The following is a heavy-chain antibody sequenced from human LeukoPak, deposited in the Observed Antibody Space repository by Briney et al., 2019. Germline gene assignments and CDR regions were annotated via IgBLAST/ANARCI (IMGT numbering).Heavy chain of an antibody. Sequence: GGPLSLSCAASGFTFSSYWMNWVRQAPGKGLVWVSCIVSDGSTATYADSVRGRFTVSRDNAKSSLFLQMNSLTPEDTAVYYCDREIATTPAYWGQGALVTVSP. V-gene: IGHV3-74*01. J-gene: IGHJ4*02. CDR3: DREIATTPAY. CDR1: GFTFSSYW. CDR2: IVSDGSTA. D-gene: IGHD2-15*01.